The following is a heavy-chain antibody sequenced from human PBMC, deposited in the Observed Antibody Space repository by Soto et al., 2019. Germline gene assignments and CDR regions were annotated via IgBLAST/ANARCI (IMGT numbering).Heavy chain of an antibody. CDR1: GGTFSSYA. J-gene: IGHJ4*02. CDR3: ARGPHPLYLGFYDY. V-gene: IGHV1-69*01. Sequence: QVQLVQSGAEVKKPGSSVKVSCKASGGTFSSYAISWVRQAPGQGLEWMGGIIPIFGTANYAQKFQGRVTITADDSTSTAYMELSSLRSADTAVYYCARGPHPLYLGFYDYWGQGTMVTVSS. CDR2: IIPIFGTA. D-gene: IGHD3-3*01.